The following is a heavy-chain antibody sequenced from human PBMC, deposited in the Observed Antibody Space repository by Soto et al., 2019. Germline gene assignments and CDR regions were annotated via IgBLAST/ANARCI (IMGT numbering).Heavy chain of an antibody. CDR3: ARDRDYGDYDRPRTYDAFDI. Sequence: EVQLVESGGGLVKPGGSLRLSCAASGFTFSSYSMNWVRQAPGKGLEWVSSISSSSSYIYYADSVKGRFTISRDNAKNSLYLQMNSLRAEDTAVYYCARDRDYGDYDRPRTYDAFDIWGQGTMVTVSS. CDR1: GFTFSSYS. D-gene: IGHD4-17*01. V-gene: IGHV3-21*01. CDR2: ISSSSSYI. J-gene: IGHJ3*02.